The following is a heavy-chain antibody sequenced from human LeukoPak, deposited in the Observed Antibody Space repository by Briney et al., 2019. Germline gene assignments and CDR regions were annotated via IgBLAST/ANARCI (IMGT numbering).Heavy chain of an antibody. CDR3: ARGRNDDVWGSYPTCFDF. CDR2: IYNSGST. V-gene: IGHV4-61*02. CDR1: GGSISSGTYY. D-gene: IGHD3-16*02. Sequence: PSQTLSLTCTVSGGSISSGTYYWTWIRQPAGKGLEWIGRIYNSGSTSYNPSLKSRVTISMDTSKNQFSLKLNSVTAADTAVYYCARGRNDDVWGSYPTCFDFRGQGTLVTVSS. J-gene: IGHJ4*02.